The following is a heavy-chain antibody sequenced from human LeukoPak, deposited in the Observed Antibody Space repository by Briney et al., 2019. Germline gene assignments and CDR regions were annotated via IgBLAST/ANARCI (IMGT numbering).Heavy chain of an antibody. CDR2: IIPIFGTA. V-gene: IGHV1-69*05. D-gene: IGHD6-19*01. CDR1: GGTFSSYA. CDR3: ARLPGIAVAGSGMDV. Sequence: SVTVSCKASGGTFSSYAISWVRQAPGQGLEWMGGIIPIFGTANYAQKLQGRVTMTTDTSTSTAYMELRSLTSDDTAVYYCARLPGIAVAGSGMDVWGKGTTVTVSS. J-gene: IGHJ6*03.